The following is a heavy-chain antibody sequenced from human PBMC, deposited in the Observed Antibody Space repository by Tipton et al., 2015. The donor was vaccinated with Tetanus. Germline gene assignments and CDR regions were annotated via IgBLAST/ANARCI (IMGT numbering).Heavy chain of an antibody. D-gene: IGHD4-17*01. CDR3: ANLGAVTTPAY. Sequence: SLRLSCEGSGFSFSTFWMTWVRQAPGKGLEWVATIKEDGSETYYVDSVKGRFTISRDNSKNALYLQMNSLRAEDTAVYYCANLGAVTTPAYWGQGTLVTVSS. J-gene: IGHJ4*02. CDR1: GFSFSTFW. CDR2: IKEDGSET. V-gene: IGHV3-7*03.